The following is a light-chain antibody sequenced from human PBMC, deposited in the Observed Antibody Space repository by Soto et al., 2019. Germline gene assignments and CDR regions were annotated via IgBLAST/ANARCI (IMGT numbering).Light chain of an antibody. CDR1: SSDVGGYNY. CDR3: SSYTTSNTRQIV. Sequence: QSALSHPASESGSRGQSNTIYCTGTSSDVGGYNYVSWYQHHPGKAPKLMIFDVSNRPSGVSNRFSGSKSGNTASLTISGLQPEDEADYYCSSYTTSNTRQIVFGTGTKVTVL. V-gene: IGLV2-14*03. CDR2: DVS. J-gene: IGLJ1*01.